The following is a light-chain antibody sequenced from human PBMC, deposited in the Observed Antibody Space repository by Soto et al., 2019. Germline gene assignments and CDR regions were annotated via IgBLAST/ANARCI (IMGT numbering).Light chain of an antibody. CDR2: GNT. Sequence: QSVLTQPSSVSGDPGQTVTISCTGSGSNIGAGYNVHWYQQLPGTAPKLLIHGNTNRPSGVPDRFSGSKSGTSASLAITGLQVEDEGNYYCQSYDNRLRAAFGTGTKVTVL. CDR1: GSNIGAGYN. CDR3: QSYDNRLRAA. V-gene: IGLV1-40*01. J-gene: IGLJ1*01.